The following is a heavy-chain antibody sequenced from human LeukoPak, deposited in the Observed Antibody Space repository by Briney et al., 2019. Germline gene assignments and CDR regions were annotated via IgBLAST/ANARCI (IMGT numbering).Heavy chain of an antibody. CDR3: AGDQYSSPYGAGY. Sequence: ASVKVSCKASGGTFSSYAISWVRQAPGQGLEWMGGIIPIFGTANYAQEFQGRVTITADESTSTAYMELSSLRSEGTAVYYCAGDQYSSPYGAGYWGQGTLVTVSS. D-gene: IGHD6-6*01. J-gene: IGHJ4*02. V-gene: IGHV1-69*13. CDR1: GGTFSSYA. CDR2: IIPIFGTA.